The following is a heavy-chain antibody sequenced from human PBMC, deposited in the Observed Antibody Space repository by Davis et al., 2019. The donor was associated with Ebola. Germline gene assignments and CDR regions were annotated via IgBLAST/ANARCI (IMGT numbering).Heavy chain of an antibody. J-gene: IGHJ4*02. CDR1: GFTISSYY. V-gene: IGHV4-59*12. D-gene: IGHD1-14*01. CDR3: ASGRYLGH. Sequence: PSETLSLTCSVSGFTISSYYWRWIRQPPGKGLDWIAYIYYSGCTNYNPPLMSRVTMSVDTSMHQFSLRLNSVTAADTAVYYRASGRYLGHWGQGTLVTVSS. CDR2: IYYSGCT.